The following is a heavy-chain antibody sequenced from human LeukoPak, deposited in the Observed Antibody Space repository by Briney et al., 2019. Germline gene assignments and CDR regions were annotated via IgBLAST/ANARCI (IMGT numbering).Heavy chain of an antibody. CDR2: IKQDGSEK. CDR1: GFTFSSYW. CDR3: AREGGYDYGRSFDY. J-gene: IGHJ4*02. V-gene: IGHV3-7*01. Sequence: GGSLRLSCAASGFTFSSYWMSWVRQAPGKGLEWVANIKQDGSEKYYVDSVKGRFTISRDNAKNSLYLQMNSLRAEDTAVYYCAREGGYDYGRSFDYWGQGTLVTVSS. D-gene: IGHD5-12*01.